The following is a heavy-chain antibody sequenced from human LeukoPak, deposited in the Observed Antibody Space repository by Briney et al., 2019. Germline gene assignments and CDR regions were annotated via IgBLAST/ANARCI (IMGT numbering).Heavy chain of an antibody. D-gene: IGHD1-26*01. CDR1: GFTFSSYW. Sequence: PGGSLRLSCAASGFTFSSYWMHWVRQAPGKGLLWVSRINSDGSVTTYADSVKGRFTISRDNAKNTLYLQMNSLRAEDTAVYHCTRATGSFYGLGYWGQGTLVTVSS. V-gene: IGHV3-74*01. CDR3: TRATGSFYGLGY. CDR2: INSDGSVT. J-gene: IGHJ4*02.